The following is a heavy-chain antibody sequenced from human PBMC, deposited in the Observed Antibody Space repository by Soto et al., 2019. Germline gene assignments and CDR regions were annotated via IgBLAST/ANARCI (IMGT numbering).Heavy chain of an antibody. CDR3: ARDQNYYDSSGPRLGYYYYGMDV. CDR1: GFTFNSHA. V-gene: IGHV3-30-3*01. J-gene: IGHJ6*02. D-gene: IGHD3-22*01. Sequence: GGSLRLSCAASGFTFNSHAIHWVRQAPGKGLEWVTVISYDGSNEYYADSVKGRFTISRDNSKNTLYLQTNSLRAEDSAVYYCARDQNYYDSSGPRLGYYYYGMDVWGQGTTVTVSS. CDR2: ISYDGSNE.